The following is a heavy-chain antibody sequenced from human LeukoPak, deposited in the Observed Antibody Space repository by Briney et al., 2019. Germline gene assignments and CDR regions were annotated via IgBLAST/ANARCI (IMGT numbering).Heavy chain of an antibody. CDR3: AKLINTGWSWARGNDY. J-gene: IGHJ4*02. V-gene: IGHV3-23*01. Sequence: GGSLRLSCVAARFTLNTYAMSWVRQAPGKGLGWASAIIGSGGTTSYADSVKGRFTISTDNSKNTLYLQMNSLRAEDTAVYYCAKLINTGWSWARGNDYWGQGTLVTASS. D-gene: IGHD6-19*01. CDR2: IIGSGGTT. CDR1: RFTLNTYA.